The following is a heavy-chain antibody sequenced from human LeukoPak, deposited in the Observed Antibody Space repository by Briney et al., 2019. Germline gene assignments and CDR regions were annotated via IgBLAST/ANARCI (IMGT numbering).Heavy chain of an antibody. D-gene: IGHD4-17*01. CDR1: GYTFTSYG. Sequence: GASVKVSCKASGYTFTSYGISWVRQAPGQGLEWMGRIIPILGIANYAQKFQGRVTITADKSTSTAYMELSSLRSEDTAVYYCARDEYGDYVSKSRGIDYWGQGTLVTVSS. CDR2: IIPILGIA. CDR3: ARDEYGDYVSKSRGIDY. V-gene: IGHV1-69*04. J-gene: IGHJ4*02.